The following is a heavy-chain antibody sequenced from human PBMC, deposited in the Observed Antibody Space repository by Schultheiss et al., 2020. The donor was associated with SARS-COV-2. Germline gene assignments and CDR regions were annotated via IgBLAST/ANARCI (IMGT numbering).Heavy chain of an antibody. V-gene: IGHV1-46*03. Sequence: ASVKVSCKASGYTFTSYYMHWVRQAPGQGLEWMGIINPSGGSTSYAQKFQGRVTVTRDTSTSTVYMELSSLRSEDTAVYYCARVANTAMVLTIEHNFDYWGQGTLVTVSS. CDR2: INPSGGST. CDR3: ARVANTAMVLTIEHNFDY. J-gene: IGHJ4*02. CDR1: GYTFTSYY. D-gene: IGHD5-18*01.